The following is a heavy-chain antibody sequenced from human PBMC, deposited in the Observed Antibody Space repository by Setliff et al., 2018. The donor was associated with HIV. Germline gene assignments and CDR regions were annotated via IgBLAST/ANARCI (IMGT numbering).Heavy chain of an antibody. D-gene: IGHD3-10*01. J-gene: IGHJ4*02. CDR3: GRGKHYSSGSPPLYDS. Sequence: SVKVSCKASGGTFNNLAISWVRQAPGQGLEWMGEFIHFFGTTNYAQKFQGRVSFTADASTNTAYMELSSLRSEDTAVFYCGRGKHYSSGSPPLYDSWGQGTLVTVSS. CDR2: FIHFFGTT. CDR1: GGTFNNLA. V-gene: IGHV1-69*13.